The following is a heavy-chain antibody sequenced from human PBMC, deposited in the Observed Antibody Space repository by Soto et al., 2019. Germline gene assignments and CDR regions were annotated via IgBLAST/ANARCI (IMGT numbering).Heavy chain of an antibody. CDR2: IYYSGST. Sequence: PSETLSLTCTVSGGSISSGGYYWSWIRQHPGKGLEWIGYIYYSGSTYYNPSLKSRVTISVDTSKNQFSLKLSSVTAADTAVYYCARDQVGYYDSSDWFDPWGQGTLVTVSS. D-gene: IGHD3-22*01. CDR1: GGSISSGGYY. V-gene: IGHV4-31*03. J-gene: IGHJ5*02. CDR3: ARDQVGYYDSSDWFDP.